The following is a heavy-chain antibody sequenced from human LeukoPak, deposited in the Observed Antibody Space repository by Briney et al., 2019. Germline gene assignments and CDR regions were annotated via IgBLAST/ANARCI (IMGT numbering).Heavy chain of an antibody. D-gene: IGHD6-19*01. CDR1: GYTFTSYG. J-gene: IGHJ3*02. V-gene: IGHV1-18*01. CDR3: ARVSGIAVAGNDAFDI. CDR2: ISAYNGNT. Sequence: ASVKVFCKASGYTFTSYGISWVRQAPGQGLEWMGWISAYNGNTNYAQKLQGRVTMTTDTSTSTAYMELRSLRSDDTAVYYCARVSGIAVAGNDAFDIWGQGTMVTVSS.